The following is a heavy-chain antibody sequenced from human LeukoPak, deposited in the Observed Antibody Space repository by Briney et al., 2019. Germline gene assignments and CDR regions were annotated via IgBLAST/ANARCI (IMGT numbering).Heavy chain of an antibody. CDR1: GFTFSNSA. CDR2: INDVSSHI. Sequence: GGSLRLSCAASGFTFSNSAMNWVRQAPGKGLEWVSSINDVSSHIYYADSVKGRFTIYRNNANNSVSLQMNNLRAEDTAVYYCARDSTYYLRYGYFDSWGQGILVTVSS. J-gene: IGHJ4*02. D-gene: IGHD3-22*01. CDR3: ARDSTYYLRYGYFDS. V-gene: IGHV3-21*06.